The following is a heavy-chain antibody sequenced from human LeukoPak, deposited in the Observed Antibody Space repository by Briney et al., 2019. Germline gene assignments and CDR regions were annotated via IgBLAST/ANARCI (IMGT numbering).Heavy chain of an antibody. J-gene: IGHJ4*02. V-gene: IGHV3-21*01. CDR1: GFTFSSYA. D-gene: IGHD3-22*01. Sequence: GGSLRLSCAASGFTFSSYAMNWVRQAPGKGLEWVSCISSSSSYIYYADSVKGRFTISRDNAKNSLYLQMNSLRAEDTAVYYCARVSYYCDSSGYYYFDYWGQGTLVTVSS. CDR3: ARVSYYCDSSGYYYFDY. CDR2: ISSSSSYI.